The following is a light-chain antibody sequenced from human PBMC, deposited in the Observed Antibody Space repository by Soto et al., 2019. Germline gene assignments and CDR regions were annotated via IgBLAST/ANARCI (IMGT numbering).Light chain of an antibody. V-gene: IGKV3-20*01. J-gene: IGKJ2*01. Sequence: IVLTQSPGTLSLSPGERATLSCRASQSVSSTYLAWYQQKPGQAPRLLIYGASSRETGIPDTFSGSGSGTDFTLTISRLEPEDFAVYYCQQYNSSPYTFGQGPKLEIK. CDR2: GAS. CDR1: QSVSSTY. CDR3: QQYNSSPYT.